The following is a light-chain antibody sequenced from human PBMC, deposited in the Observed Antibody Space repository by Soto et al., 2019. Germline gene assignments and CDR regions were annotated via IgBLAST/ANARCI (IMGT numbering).Light chain of an antibody. CDR2: GAS. CDR3: QQYNNWPGT. V-gene: IGKV3-15*01. J-gene: IGKJ1*01. CDR1: QSVSSN. Sequence: EVDITQSPATLSVSPGERATLSCRASQSVSSNLAWYQQKPGQAPRLLIYGASTRATGIPARFSGSGSGTEFTLTISSLQSEDFAVYYCQQYNNWPGTFGQGTKVDIK.